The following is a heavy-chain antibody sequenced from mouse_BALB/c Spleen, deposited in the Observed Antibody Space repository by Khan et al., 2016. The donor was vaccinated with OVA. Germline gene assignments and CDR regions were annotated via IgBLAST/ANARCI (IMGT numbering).Heavy chain of an antibody. Sequence: QVQLQQSGAELVRPGASVKLSCKASGYTFTSYWMNWVKQRPGHGLEWIGRIDPSDRETHYNHMFKDKATLTVDKSSSTDYLQLSSLTYEDTAVYYCTRREKYGYDPSWFAYWGQGTLVTVSA. CDR2: IDPSDRET. D-gene: IGHD2-2*01. V-gene: IGHV1-61*01. J-gene: IGHJ3*01. CDR3: TRREKYGYDPSWFAY. CDR1: GYTFTSYW.